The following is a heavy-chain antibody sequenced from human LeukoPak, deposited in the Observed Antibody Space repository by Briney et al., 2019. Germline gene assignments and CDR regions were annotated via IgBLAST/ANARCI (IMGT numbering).Heavy chain of an antibody. CDR1: GGSISSYY. D-gene: IGHD2-15*01. V-gene: IGHV4-59*01. CDR3: VSMTPYWYFDL. Sequence: SETLSLTCTVSGGSISSYYWSWIRQPPGKGLEWIGYIYYSGSTNYNPSLKSRVTISADTSKNQFSLKLSSVTAADTAVYYCVSMTPYWYFDLWGRGTLVTVSS. CDR2: IYYSGST. J-gene: IGHJ2*01.